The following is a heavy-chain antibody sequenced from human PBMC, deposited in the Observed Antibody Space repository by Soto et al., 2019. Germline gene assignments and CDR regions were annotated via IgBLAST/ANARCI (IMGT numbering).Heavy chain of an antibody. V-gene: IGHV1-69*02. CDR2: IIPIPGIA. CDR1: GGTFSSYT. CDR3: ASPMVRGGRTDAFDI. D-gene: IGHD3-10*01. J-gene: IGHJ3*02. Sequence: ASVKVSCKASGGTFSSYTISWVRQAPGQGLEWMGRIIPIPGIANYAQKFQGRVTITADKSTSTAYMELSSLRSEDTAVYYCASPMVRGGRTDAFDIWGQGTMVTVSS.